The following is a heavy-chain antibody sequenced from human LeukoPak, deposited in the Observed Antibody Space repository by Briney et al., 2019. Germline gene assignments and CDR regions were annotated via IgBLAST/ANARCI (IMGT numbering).Heavy chain of an antibody. CDR2: LYTGGST. J-gene: IGHJ4*02. D-gene: IGHD6-19*01. CDR1: GFTVSANF. CDR3: AKDLVPGVAVAGTGFDS. Sequence: GGSLRLSCAASGFTVSANFMSWVRQAPGKGLEWVSVLYTGGSTYYADSVKGRFTISRDDSKNTLYLQMNSLRAEDTAVYYCAKDLVPGVAVAGTGFDSWGQGTLVTVSS. V-gene: IGHV3-53*01.